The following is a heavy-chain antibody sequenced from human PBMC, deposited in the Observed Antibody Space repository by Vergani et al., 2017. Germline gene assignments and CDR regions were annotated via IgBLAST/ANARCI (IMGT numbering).Heavy chain of an antibody. CDR1: GGTFSSYA. CDR3: ATISGTTFDY. D-gene: IGHD1-1*01. J-gene: IGHJ4*02. Sequence: QVQLVQSGAEVKKPGASVKVSCKASGGTFSSYAISWVRQAPGQGLEWMGIINPSGGSTSYAQKFQGRVTMTRDTSTSTVYMELSSLRSEDTAVYYCATISGTTFDYWGQGTLVTVSS. CDR2: INPSGGST. V-gene: IGHV1-46*03.